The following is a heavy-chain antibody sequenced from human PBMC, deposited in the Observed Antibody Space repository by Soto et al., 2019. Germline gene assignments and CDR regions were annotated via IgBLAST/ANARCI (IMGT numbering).Heavy chain of an antibody. J-gene: IGHJ6*02. D-gene: IGHD1-26*01. CDR3: ARDFVVGGPTINYYYGMDV. V-gene: IGHV3-48*01. Sequence: GGSLRLSCAASGFTFSSYSMNWVRQAPGKGLEWVSYISSSSSTIYYADAVKGRFTISRDNSKNTLYLQMNSLGAEDTAVYYCARDFVVGGPTINYYYGMDVWGQGTAVTVSS. CDR2: ISSSSSTI. CDR1: GFTFSSYS.